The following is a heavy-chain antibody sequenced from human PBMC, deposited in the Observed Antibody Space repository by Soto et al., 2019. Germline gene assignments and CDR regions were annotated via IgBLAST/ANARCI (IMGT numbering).Heavy chain of an antibody. CDR2: IMPIIGTA. D-gene: IGHD3-10*01. J-gene: IGHJ4*02. V-gene: IGHV1-69*01. Sequence: QVQLVQSGAEVKKPGSSVKVSCKASGGTFSSHVFNWVRQAPGQGLEWMGGIMPIIGTANYAQKFQGRVTITADESTRTAYMELSSLRSEDTAVYYCARDLEFRDVNISHLDYWGQGTLVTVSS. CDR1: GGTFSSHV. CDR3: ARDLEFRDVNISHLDY.